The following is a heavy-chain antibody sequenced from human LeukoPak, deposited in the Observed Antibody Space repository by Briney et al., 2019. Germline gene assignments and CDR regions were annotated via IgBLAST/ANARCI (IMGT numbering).Heavy chain of an antibody. D-gene: IGHD6-13*01. J-gene: IGHJ4*02. CDR2: MNPDSGNT. V-gene: IGHV1-8*03. CDR3: ASSIAAASAFDY. Sequence: ASVKVSCKSSGYTFTDYDINWVRQATGQGLEWMGWMNPDSGNTGYSQKFQGRVTITRDTSASTAYMELSSLRSEDTAVYYCASSIAAASAFDYWGQGTLVTVSS. CDR1: GYTFTDYD.